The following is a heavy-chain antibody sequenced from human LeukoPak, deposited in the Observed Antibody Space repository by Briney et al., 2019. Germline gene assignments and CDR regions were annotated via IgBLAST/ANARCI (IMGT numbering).Heavy chain of an antibody. J-gene: IGHJ4*02. CDR1: GGTFSSYA. CDR2: IIPIFGTA. D-gene: IGHD3-22*01. V-gene: IGHV1-69*05. Sequence: ASVKVSCKASGGTFSSYAISWVRQAPGQGLEWMGGIIPIFGTANYAQKFQGRVTITTDESTSTAYMELSSLRSEDTAVHYCAIRDYYDSSGYYYNRFDYWGQGTLVTVSS. CDR3: AIRDYYDSSGYYYNRFDY.